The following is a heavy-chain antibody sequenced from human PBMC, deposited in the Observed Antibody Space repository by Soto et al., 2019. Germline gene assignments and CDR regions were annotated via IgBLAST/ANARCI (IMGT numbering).Heavy chain of an antibody. J-gene: IGHJ4*02. CDR1: GGSISSYY. V-gene: IGHV4-59*08. CDR3: ASRWGSAADY. CDR2: IYYSAST. D-gene: IGHD2-15*01. Sequence: QVQLQESGPGLVKPSETLSLTCTVSGGSISSYYWSWIRQPPGKGLEWIGYIYYSASTNYNPSLKSRVTISVDTSKNQFSLKLSSVTAADTAVYYCASRWGSAADYWGQGTLVTVSS.